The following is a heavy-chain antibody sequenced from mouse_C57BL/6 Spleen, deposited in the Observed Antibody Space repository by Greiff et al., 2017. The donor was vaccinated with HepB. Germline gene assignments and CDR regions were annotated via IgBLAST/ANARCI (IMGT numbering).Heavy chain of an antibody. D-gene: IGHD1-1*01. CDR1: GYAFSSSW. CDR3: ARLTDDYGRGYFDY. Sequence: QVQLQQSGPELVKPGASVKISCKASGYAFSSSWMNWVKQRPGKGLEWIGRIYPGDGDTNYNGKFKGKATLTADKSSSTAYMQLSSLTSEDSAVYFCARLTDDYGRGYFDYWGQGTTLTVSS. CDR2: IYPGDGDT. J-gene: IGHJ2*01. V-gene: IGHV1-82*01.